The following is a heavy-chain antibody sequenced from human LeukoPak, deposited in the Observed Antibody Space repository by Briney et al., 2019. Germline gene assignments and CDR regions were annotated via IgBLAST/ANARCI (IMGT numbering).Heavy chain of an antibody. CDR2: IKQDGSEK. CDR3: ATLGAYDRFDS. D-gene: IGHD5-12*01. Sequence: GGSLRLSCAASGFTFSSYGMHWVRQAPGKGLEWVANIKQDGSEKLYVDSLKGRFTISRDNAKNSLYLRMNSLRAEDTAVYYCATLGAYDRFDSWGQGTLVTVSS. CDR1: GFTFSSYG. V-gene: IGHV3-7*05. J-gene: IGHJ4*02.